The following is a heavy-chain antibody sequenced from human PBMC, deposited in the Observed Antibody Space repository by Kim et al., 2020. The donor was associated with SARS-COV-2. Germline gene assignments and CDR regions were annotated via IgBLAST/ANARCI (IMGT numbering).Heavy chain of an antibody. CDR2: IKQDGSEK. Sequence: GGSLRLSCAASGFTFSSYWMSWVRQAPGKGLEWVANIKQDGSEKYYVDSVKGRFTISRDNAKNSLYLQMNSLRAEDTAVYYCARDRAQWPNAVDIWGQGTMVTVSS. J-gene: IGHJ3*02. V-gene: IGHV3-7*01. D-gene: IGHD6-19*01. CDR3: ARDRAQWPNAVDI. CDR1: GFTFSSYW.